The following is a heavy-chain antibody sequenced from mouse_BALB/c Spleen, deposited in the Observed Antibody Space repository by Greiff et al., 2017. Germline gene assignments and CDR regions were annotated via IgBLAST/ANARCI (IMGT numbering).Heavy chain of an antibody. D-gene: IGHD2-4*01. J-gene: IGHJ2*01. Sequence: VQLQQSGAELVRSGASVKLSCTASGFNIKDYYMHWVKQRPEQGLEWIGWIDPENGDTEYAPKFQGKAKLTAVTSTSTAYLELSSLTNEDSAVYYSTRLYYDYGFDYWGQGTTLTVSS. V-gene: IGHV14-4*02. CDR3: TRLYYDYGFDY. CDR2: IDPENGDT. CDR1: GFNIKDYY.